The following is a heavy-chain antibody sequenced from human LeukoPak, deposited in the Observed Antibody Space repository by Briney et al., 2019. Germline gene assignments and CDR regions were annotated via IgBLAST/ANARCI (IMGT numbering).Heavy chain of an antibody. CDR2: IYYSGST. J-gene: IGHJ5*02. V-gene: IGHV4-39*07. CDR1: GGSISSTTYY. CDR3: ARGGGRIAAAHLS. D-gene: IGHD6-13*01. Sequence: SETLSLTCTVSGGSISSTTYYWGWLRQPPGKGLEWIGSIYYSGSTDYNPSLKSRVTISVDTSKNQFSLKLSSVTAADTAVYYCARGGGRIAAAHLSWGQGTLVTVSS.